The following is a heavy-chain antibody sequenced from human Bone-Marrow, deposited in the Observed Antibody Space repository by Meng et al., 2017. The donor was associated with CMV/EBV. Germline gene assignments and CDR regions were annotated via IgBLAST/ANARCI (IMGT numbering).Heavy chain of an antibody. CDR1: SSYS. D-gene: IGHD2-21*01. CDR2: ISSSSSYI. J-gene: IGHJ2*01. Sequence: SSYSMNWVRQATGKGLEWVSSISSSSSYIYYADSVKGRFTISRDNAKNSLYLQMNSLRAEDTAVYYCARDQAYCGGDCYPLYWYFDLWGRGTLVTVSS. V-gene: IGHV3-21*01. CDR3: ARDQAYCGGDCYPLYWYFDL.